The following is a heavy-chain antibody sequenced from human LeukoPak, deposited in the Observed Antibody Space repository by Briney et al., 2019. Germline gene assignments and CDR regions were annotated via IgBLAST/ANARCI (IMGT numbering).Heavy chain of an antibody. Sequence: SETLSLTCTVSGGSISSYYWSWIRQPLGKGLEWIGYIYYSGSTNYNPSLKSRVTISVDTSKNQFSLKLSSVTAADTAVYYCAREKQYYDILTGYYIGPARYGMDVWGQGTTVTVSS. D-gene: IGHD3-9*01. CDR2: IYYSGST. CDR1: GGSISSYY. J-gene: IGHJ6*02. V-gene: IGHV4-59*01. CDR3: AREKQYYDILTGYYIGPARYGMDV.